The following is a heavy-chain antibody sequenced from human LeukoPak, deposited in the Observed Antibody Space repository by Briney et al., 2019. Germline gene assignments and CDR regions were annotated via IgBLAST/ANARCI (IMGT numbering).Heavy chain of an antibody. CDR3: ARRGLHNWFDP. CDR2: ISAYNGNT. Sequence: ASVTVSCKASGYTFTSYGISWVRQAPGQGLEWMGWISAYNGNTNYAQKLQGRVTITRDTSASTAYMELSSLRSEDTAVYYCARRGLHNWFDPWGQGTLVTVSS. J-gene: IGHJ5*02. V-gene: IGHV1-18*01. CDR1: GYTFTSYG.